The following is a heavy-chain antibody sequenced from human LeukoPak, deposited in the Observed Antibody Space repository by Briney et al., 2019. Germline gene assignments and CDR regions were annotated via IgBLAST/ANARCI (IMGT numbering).Heavy chain of an antibody. Sequence: GASVKVSCKASGYTFTSYGISWVRQAPGQGLERMGWIRAYNGNTKYAQKLQGRVTMTTDTSTSTAYMELRSLRSDDTAVYYCARDRPDYYDSSAYLRGLYSAFGYWGQGTLVTVSS. D-gene: IGHD3-22*01. J-gene: IGHJ4*01. CDR2: IRAYNGNT. CDR3: ARDRPDYYDSSAYLRGLYSAFGY. CDR1: GYTFTSYG. V-gene: IGHV1-18*01.